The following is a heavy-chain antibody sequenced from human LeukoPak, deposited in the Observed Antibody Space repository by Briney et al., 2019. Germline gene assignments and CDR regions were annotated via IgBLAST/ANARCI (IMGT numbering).Heavy chain of an antibody. D-gene: IGHD7-27*01. CDR2: ISWDGGST. J-gene: IGHJ4*02. CDR1: GFTFDDYT. Sequence: GGSLRLSCAASGFTFDDYTMHWVRQAPGKGLEWVSLISWDGGSTYYADSVKGRFTISRDNSKNSLYLQMNSLRTEDTALYYCAKDGPGHFDYWGQGTLVTVSS. CDR3: AKDGPGHFDY. V-gene: IGHV3-43*01.